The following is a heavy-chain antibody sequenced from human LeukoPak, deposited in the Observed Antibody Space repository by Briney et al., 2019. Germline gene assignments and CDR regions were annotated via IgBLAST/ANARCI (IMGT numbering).Heavy chain of an antibody. J-gene: IGHJ4*02. CDR2: ISVYNGNT. V-gene: IGHV1-18*01. Sequence: GASVKVSCKSSGHTFTSYGINWVRQAPGQGLECMGWISVYNGNTYYAQKFQGRITMTTDTSTSTAYMDLRRLRSDDTAVYYCASAQEIAVAGSYFDYWGQGTLVTVSS. CDR3: ASAQEIAVAGSYFDY. D-gene: IGHD6-19*01. CDR1: GHTFTSYG.